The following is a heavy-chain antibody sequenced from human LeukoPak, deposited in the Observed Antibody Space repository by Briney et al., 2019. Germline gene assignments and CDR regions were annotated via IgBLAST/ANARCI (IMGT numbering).Heavy chain of an antibody. V-gene: IGHV1-18*01. Sequence: ASVKVSCKASGYTFTSYHITWVRQAPGQGLEWMGWISGYNGNTNYAQKLQGRVTMTTDTSTSTAYMELRSLRSDDTAVYYCARISGGYSGYDTFYYYYYMDVWGKGTTVTISS. J-gene: IGHJ6*03. CDR3: ARISGGYSGYDTFYYYYYMDV. D-gene: IGHD5-12*01. CDR1: GYTFTSYH. CDR2: ISGYNGNT.